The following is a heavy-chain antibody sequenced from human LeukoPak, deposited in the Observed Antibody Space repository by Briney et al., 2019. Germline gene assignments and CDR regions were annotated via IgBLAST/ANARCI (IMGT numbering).Heavy chain of an antibody. CDR2: FDPEDGET. V-gene: IGHV1-24*01. J-gene: IGHJ5*02. CDR1: GYTLTELS. CDR3: ATLGSGWYANWFDP. Sequence: ASVKVSCKVSGYTLTELSMHWVRLAPGKGLEWMGGFDPEDGETIYAQKFQGRVTMTEDTSTDTAYMELSSLRSEDTAVYYCATLGSGWYANWFDPWGQGTLVTVSS. D-gene: IGHD6-19*01.